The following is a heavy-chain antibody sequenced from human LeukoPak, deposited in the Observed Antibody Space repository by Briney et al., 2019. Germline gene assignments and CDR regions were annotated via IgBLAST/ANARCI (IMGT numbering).Heavy chain of an antibody. CDR3: AREDTATDAFDI. Sequence: SETLSLTCTVSGGSISSYYWSWIRQPAGKGLEWIGRIYTSGSTNYNPSLKSRVTMSVDMSKNQFSLKLSSVTAADTAVYYCAREDTATDAFDIWGQGTMVTVSS. CDR2: IYTSGST. J-gene: IGHJ3*02. V-gene: IGHV4-4*07. CDR1: GGSISSYY. D-gene: IGHD5-18*01.